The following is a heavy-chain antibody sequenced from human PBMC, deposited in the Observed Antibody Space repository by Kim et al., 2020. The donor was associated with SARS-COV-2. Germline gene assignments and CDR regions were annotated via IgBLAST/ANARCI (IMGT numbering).Heavy chain of an antibody. J-gene: IGHJ6*02. D-gene: IGHD3-10*01. Sequence: ATHVKGRFTITRDNSKNTLYLQMNSLRAEDTAVYYCAKSNTGNYYYGMDVWGQGTTVTVSS. V-gene: IGHV3-30*02. CDR3: AKSNTGNYYYGMDV.